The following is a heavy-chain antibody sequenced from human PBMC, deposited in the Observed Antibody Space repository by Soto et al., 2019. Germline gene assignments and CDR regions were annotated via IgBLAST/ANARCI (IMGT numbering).Heavy chain of an antibody. D-gene: IGHD6-13*01. CDR2: INHSGST. CDR1: GGSFSGYY. J-gene: IGHJ4*02. Sequence: SETLSLTCAVYGGSFSGYYWSWIRQPPGKGLEWIGEINHSGSTNYNPSLKSRVTISVDTSKNQFSLKLSSVTAADAAVYYCARAAAAGTIDYWGQGTLVTVSS. V-gene: IGHV4-34*01. CDR3: ARAAAAGTIDY.